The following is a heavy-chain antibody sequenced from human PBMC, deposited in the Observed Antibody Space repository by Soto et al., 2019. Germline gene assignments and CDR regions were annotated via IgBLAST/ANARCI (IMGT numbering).Heavy chain of an antibody. J-gene: IGHJ4*02. CDR1: GFTFSTYT. V-gene: IGHV3-21*01. Sequence: PGGSLRLSCAASGFTFSTYTMNWVRQAPGKGLEWVSSISGSITYIYYADSVKGRFTISRDNAKNSLYLQMNSLRAEDTAVYYCARDVRYFDWAPGGYYFDYWGQGTLVTVSS. CDR3: ARDVRYFDWAPGGYYFDY. CDR2: ISGSITYI. D-gene: IGHD3-9*01.